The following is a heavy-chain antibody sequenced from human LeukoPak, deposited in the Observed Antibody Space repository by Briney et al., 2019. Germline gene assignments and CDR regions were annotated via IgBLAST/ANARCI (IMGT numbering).Heavy chain of an antibody. CDR2: IYHSGST. Sequence: SETLSLTCTVSGGSIIGYYWNWIRQPPGKGLDWIGYIYHSGSTNYNPSLKSRVTISVDTSKTQISLKLRAVTAADTAVYYCAREDCSGGSCYSDYWGQGTLVTVSS. V-gene: IGHV4-59*12. J-gene: IGHJ4*02. D-gene: IGHD2-15*01. CDR1: GGSIIGYY. CDR3: AREDCSGGSCYSDY.